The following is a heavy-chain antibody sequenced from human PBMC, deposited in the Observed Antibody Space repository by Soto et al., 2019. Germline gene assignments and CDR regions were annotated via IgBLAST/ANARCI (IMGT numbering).Heavy chain of an antibody. D-gene: IGHD2-2*01. CDR2: ISYDGSNK. CDR3: AKVDCSSTSCYPEDYYYYGMDV. CDR1: GFTFSSYG. V-gene: IGHV3-30*18. Sequence: GGSLRLSCAASGFTFSSYGMHWVRQAPGKGLEWVAVISYDGSNKYYADSVKGRFTISRDNSKNTLYLQMNSLRAEDTAVYYCAKVDCSSTSCYPEDYYYYGMDVWGQGTTVTVSS. J-gene: IGHJ6*02.